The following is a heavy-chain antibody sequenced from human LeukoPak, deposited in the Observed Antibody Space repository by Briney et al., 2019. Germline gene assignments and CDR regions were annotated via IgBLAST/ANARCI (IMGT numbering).Heavy chain of an antibody. CDR2: INSDGSST. CDR3: ASTNCSGGSCYGFDY. D-gene: IGHD2-15*01. CDR1: GFTFSSYW. V-gene: IGHV3-74*01. J-gene: IGHJ4*02. Sequence: PGGSLRLSCAASGFTFSSYWMPWVRQAPGKGLVWVSRINSDGSSTSYADSVKGRFTISRDNAKNSLYLQMNSLRAEDTAVYYCASTNCSGGSCYGFDYWGQGTLVTVSS.